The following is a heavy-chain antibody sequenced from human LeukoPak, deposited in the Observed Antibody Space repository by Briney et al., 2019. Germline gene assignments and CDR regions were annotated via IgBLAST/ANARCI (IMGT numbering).Heavy chain of an antibody. Sequence: PGGSLRLSCAASGFTFSSYWMHWVRQAPGKGLVWVSRISNDGGNTIYADSVKGRFTISRDNAKNSLYLQMNSLRADDTAVYYCANSGAFDYWGQGTLVTVSS. D-gene: IGHD3-10*01. CDR2: ISNDGGNT. CDR1: GFTFSSYW. CDR3: ANSGAFDY. V-gene: IGHV3-74*01. J-gene: IGHJ4*02.